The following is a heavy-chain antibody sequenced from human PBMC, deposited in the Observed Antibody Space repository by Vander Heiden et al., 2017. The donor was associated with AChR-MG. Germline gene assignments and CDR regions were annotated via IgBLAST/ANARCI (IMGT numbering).Heavy chain of an antibody. J-gene: IGHJ3*02. CDR2: ITTSSNYR. CDR1: GSSFSSYT. Sequence: EVQLVESGGGLVKPGGPLRLSCAASGSSFSSYTMAWVRQAPGRGLEWVSSITTSSNYRYYADSVQGRFTVSRDNAKNSLFLQMNGLRAEDTALYYCVRPYSSGWYSDAFDIWGQGTVVTVSS. D-gene: IGHD6-19*01. CDR3: VRPYSSGWYSDAFDI. V-gene: IGHV3-21*01.